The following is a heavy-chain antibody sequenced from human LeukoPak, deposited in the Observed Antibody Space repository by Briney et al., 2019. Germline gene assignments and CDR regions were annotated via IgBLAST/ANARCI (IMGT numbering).Heavy chain of an antibody. D-gene: IGHD3-22*01. CDR2: ISGYNGKT. CDR3: ARDMYDISGRADY. J-gene: IGHJ4*02. V-gene: IGHV1-18*04. CDR1: GYTFTVYY. Sequence: GASVKVSCKASGYTFTVYYIHWLRQAPGQGLEWMGWISGYNGKTNYGQKLQGRVTMTTDTSTNTAYMELTSLRSDDSAVYYCARDMYDISGRADYWGQGTRVTVSS.